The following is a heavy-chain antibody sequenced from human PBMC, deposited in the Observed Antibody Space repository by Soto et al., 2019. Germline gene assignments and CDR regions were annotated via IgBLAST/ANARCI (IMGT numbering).Heavy chain of an antibody. CDR2: IYYSGST. V-gene: IGHV4-59*12. D-gene: IGHD4-4*01. J-gene: IGHJ4*02. CDR3: ARDKLTGLFGY. Sequence: SETLSLTCTVSGGSISSYYWSWIRQPPGKGLEWIGYIYYSGSTNYNPSLKSRVTISVDTSKNQFSLKLTSVTAADTAVYYCARDKLTGLFGYWGQGTLVTVSS. CDR1: GGSISSYY.